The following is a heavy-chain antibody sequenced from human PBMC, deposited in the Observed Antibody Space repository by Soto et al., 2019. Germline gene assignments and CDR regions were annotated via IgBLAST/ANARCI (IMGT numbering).Heavy chain of an antibody. J-gene: IGHJ5*02. CDR2: INAGNGNT. CDR3: ARVKLVGELYGWFDP. Sequence: AGRWPRHEKKKRLEWMGWINAGNGNTKYSQKFQGRVTITRDTSASTAYMELSSLRSEDTAVYYCARVKLVGELYGWFDPWGQGTLVTVSS. V-gene: IGHV1-3*01. D-gene: IGHD3-10*01. CDR1: A.